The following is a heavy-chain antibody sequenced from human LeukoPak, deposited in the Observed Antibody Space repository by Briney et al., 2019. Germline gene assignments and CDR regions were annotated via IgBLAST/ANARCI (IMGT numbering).Heavy chain of an antibody. Sequence: GGSLRLSCAASGFTFSNYGIHWVRQAPGKGLEWVAFIRYDGSNKYYADSVKGRFTISRDNSKNMLYLQMNSLRAEDTAVYYCAKEFWVGATRKLDQWGQGTLVTVSS. D-gene: IGHD1-26*01. J-gene: IGHJ4*02. V-gene: IGHV3-30*02. CDR1: GFTFSNYG. CDR3: AKEFWVGATRKLDQ. CDR2: IRYDGSNK.